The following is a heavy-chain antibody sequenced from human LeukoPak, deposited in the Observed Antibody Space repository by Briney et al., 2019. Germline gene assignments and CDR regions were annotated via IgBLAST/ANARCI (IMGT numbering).Heavy chain of an antibody. Sequence: PSETLSLTCTVSGGSISSYYWSWIRQPPGKGLEWIGYIYYSGSTNYNPSLKSRVTISVDTSKNQFSLKLSSVTAADTAVYYCPRSVEGYCRGGSCYYYSYYMDVWGKGTTVTVSS. CDR2: IYYSGST. J-gene: IGHJ6*03. D-gene: IGHD2-15*01. CDR3: PRSVEGYCRGGSCYYYSYYMDV. CDR1: GGSISSYY. V-gene: IGHV4-59*01.